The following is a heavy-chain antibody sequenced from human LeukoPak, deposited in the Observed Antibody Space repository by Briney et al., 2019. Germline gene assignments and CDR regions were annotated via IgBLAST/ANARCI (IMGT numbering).Heavy chain of an antibody. D-gene: IGHD6-13*01. CDR2: IYYSGST. CDR1: GSSISSSSYY. Sequence: SETLSLTCTVSGSSISSSSYYWGWIRQPPGKGLEWIGSIYYSGSTYYNPSLKSRVTISVDTSKNQFSLKLSSVTAADTAVYYCARQFRQQLDLLLDYWGQGTLVTVSS. J-gene: IGHJ4*02. CDR3: ARQFRQQLDLLLDY. V-gene: IGHV4-39*01.